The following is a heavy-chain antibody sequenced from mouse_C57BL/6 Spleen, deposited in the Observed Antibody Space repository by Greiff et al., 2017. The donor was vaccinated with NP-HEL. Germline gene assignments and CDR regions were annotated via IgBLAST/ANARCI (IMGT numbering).Heavy chain of an antibody. CDR3: ARVGSNYYFDY. D-gene: IGHD2-5*01. Sequence: QVQLQQSGAELVMPGASVKLSCKASGYTFTSYWMHWVKQRPGQGLEWIGEIDPSDSYTNYNQKFKGKSTLTVDKSSSTAYMQLSSLTSEDSAVYYCARVGSNYYFDYWGQGTTLTVSS. CDR2: IDPSDSYT. V-gene: IGHV1-69*01. CDR1: GYTFTSYW. J-gene: IGHJ2*01.